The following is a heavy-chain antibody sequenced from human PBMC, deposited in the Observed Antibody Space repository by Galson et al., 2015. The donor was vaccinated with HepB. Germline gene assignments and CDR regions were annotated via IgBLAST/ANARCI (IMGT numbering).Heavy chain of an antibody. D-gene: IGHD6-19*01. J-gene: IGHJ4*02. V-gene: IGHV3-30*02. CDR3: AKAPGIAVHFDY. CDR2: IRYDGSNK. Sequence: SLRLSCAASGFTFSSYGMHWVRQAPGKGLEWVAFIRYDGSNKYYADSVKGRFTISRDNSKNTLYLQMNSLRAEDTAVYYCAKAPGIAVHFDYWGQGTLVTVSS. CDR1: GFTFSSYG.